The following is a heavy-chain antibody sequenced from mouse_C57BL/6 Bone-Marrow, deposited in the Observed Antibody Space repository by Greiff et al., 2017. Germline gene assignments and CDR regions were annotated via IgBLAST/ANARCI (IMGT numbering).Heavy chain of an antibody. J-gene: IGHJ2*01. CDR2: IYPRSGNT. CDR3: ARVYYGNYFDY. V-gene: IGHV1-81*01. Sequence: VKLQESGAELARPGASVKLSCKASGYTFTSYGISWVKQRTGQGLEWIGEIYPRSGNTYYNEKFKGKATLTADKSSSTAYMELRSLTSEDSAVYFCARVYYGNYFDYWGQGTTLTVSA. D-gene: IGHD2-1*01. CDR1: GYTFTSYG.